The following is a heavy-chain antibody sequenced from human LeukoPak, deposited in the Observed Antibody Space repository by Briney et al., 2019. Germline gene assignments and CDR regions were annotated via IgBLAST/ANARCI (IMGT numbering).Heavy chain of an antibody. Sequence: SETLSLTCTVSGGSLSSSSYYWGWIRQPPGKGLEWCGSIYYSGSTYYNPSLKTRVTIAVDTSKNQFSLKLSPVTAADTAVYYCAKQGNGYEPFDYWGQGTLVTVSS. CDR1: GGSLSSSSYY. V-gene: IGHV4-39*07. CDR3: AKQGNGYEPFDY. CDR2: IYYSGST. D-gene: IGHD5-12*01. J-gene: IGHJ4*02.